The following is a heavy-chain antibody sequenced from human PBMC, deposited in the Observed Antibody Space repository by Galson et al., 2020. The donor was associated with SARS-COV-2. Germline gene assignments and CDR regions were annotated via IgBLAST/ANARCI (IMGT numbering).Heavy chain of an antibody. CDR1: GGTFSSYA. Sequence: SVKVSCKASGGTFSSYAISWVRQAPGQGLEWMGGIIPIFGTANYAQKFQGRVTITTDESTSTAYMELSSLRSEDTAVYYCARGDGYILASFDYWGQGTLVTVSS. D-gene: IGHD5-12*01. V-gene: IGHV1-69*05. CDR3: ARGDGYILASFDY. CDR2: IIPIFGTA. J-gene: IGHJ4*02.